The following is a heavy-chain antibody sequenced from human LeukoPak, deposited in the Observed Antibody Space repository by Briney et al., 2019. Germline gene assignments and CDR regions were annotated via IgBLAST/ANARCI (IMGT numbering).Heavy chain of an antibody. D-gene: IGHD3-10*01. CDR3: ARDRGVRTYYYMDV. V-gene: IGHV4-61*02. CDR1: GGSISSGSYY. CDR2: IYTSGST. J-gene: IGHJ6*03. Sequence: SQTLSLTCTASGGSISSGSYYWRWIRQPAGKGLEWIGRIYTSGSTNYNPSLKSRVTISVDTSKNQFSLKLSSVTAADTAVYYCARDRGVRTYYYMDVWGKGTTVTVSS.